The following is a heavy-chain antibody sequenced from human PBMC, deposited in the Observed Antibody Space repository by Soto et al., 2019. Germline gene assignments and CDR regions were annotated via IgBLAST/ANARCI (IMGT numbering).Heavy chain of an antibody. CDR2: MNPNSGDT. CDR3: ARGPDFVSIGQGYWYFDL. Sequence: QEQLVQSGAEVKKPGASVKVSCKASGYTFTSYDINWVRQVTGQGLEWMGWMNPNSGDTGYAQKFQGRVTMTRNTSIRTFYMELSCLRSEDTAVYYCARGPDFVSIGQGYWYFDLWGRGTLVTVSS. J-gene: IGHJ2*01. CDR1: GYTFTSYD. V-gene: IGHV1-8*01. D-gene: IGHD3-3*02.